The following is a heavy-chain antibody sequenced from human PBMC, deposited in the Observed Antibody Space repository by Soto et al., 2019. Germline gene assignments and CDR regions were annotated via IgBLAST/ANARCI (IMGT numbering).Heavy chain of an antibody. Sequence: SVKVSCKASGGTFSSYAISWVRQAPGQGLEWMGGIIPIFGTANYAQKFQGRVTITADESTSTAYMELSSLRSEDTAVYYCAREKSRVTTASYGMDVWGPGTTVTVSS. J-gene: IGHJ6*02. CDR1: GGTFSSYA. CDR2: IIPIFGTA. V-gene: IGHV1-69*13. CDR3: AREKSRVTTASYGMDV. D-gene: IGHD4-17*01.